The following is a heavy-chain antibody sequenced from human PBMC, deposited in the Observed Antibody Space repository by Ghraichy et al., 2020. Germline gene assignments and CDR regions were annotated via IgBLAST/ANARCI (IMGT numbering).Heavy chain of an antibody. CDR1: GDSISGGDYY. CDR3: TRWGAIAHDY. D-gene: IGHD6-13*01. J-gene: IGHJ4*02. Sequence: SLTCTVSGDSISGGDYYWSWIRHHPGKGLEWIGYVYYSGSSYYNPSLQSRVIISVDTSKNQFSLNLSSVTAADTAVYYCTRWGAIAHDYWGQGTLVTVSS. CDR2: VYYSGSS. V-gene: IGHV4-31*03.